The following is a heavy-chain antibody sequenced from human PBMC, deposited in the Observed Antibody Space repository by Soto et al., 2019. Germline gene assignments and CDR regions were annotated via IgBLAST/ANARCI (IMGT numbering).Heavy chain of an antibody. CDR1: GGTFSSYA. V-gene: IGHV1-69*01. Sequence: QVQLVQSGAEVKKPGSSVKVSCKASGGTFSSYAISWVRQAPGQGLEWMGGIIPLFGTANYAQKFQGRVTITADESTSTAYMELSSLRSEDTAVYYCARALYYDSSGYYYRYFDYWGQGTLVTVSS. CDR3: ARALYYDSSGYYYRYFDY. J-gene: IGHJ4*02. CDR2: IIPLFGTA. D-gene: IGHD3-22*01.